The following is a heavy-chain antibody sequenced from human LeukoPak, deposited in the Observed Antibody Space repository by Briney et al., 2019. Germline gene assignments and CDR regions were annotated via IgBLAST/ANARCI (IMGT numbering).Heavy chain of an antibody. V-gene: IGHV3-7*01. CDR2: INQDGGEI. Sequence: GGSLRLSCAASGFTFSSSWMTWVRQAPGKGLEWVASINQDGGEIHYVDSVKGRFTISRDNAKNSLYLQMNSLRAEDTAVYYCIVLAVAGTLGFDYWGQGTLVTVSS. CDR1: GFTFSSSW. CDR3: IVLAVAGTLGFDY. D-gene: IGHD6-19*01. J-gene: IGHJ4*02.